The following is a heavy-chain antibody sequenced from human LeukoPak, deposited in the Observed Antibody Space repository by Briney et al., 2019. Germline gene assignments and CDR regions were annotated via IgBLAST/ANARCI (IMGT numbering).Heavy chain of an antibody. J-gene: IGHJ6*02. D-gene: IGHD6-19*01. CDR3: TRGSIAVAGTYYYYGMDV. V-gene: IGHV3-73*01. Sequence: PGGSLRLSCTASGFTFSSYGMHWVRQAPGRGLEWVGRIRSKANSYATAYAASVKGRFTISRDDSKNTAYLQMNSLKTEDTAVYYCTRGSIAVAGTYYYYGMDVWGQGTTVTVSS. CDR1: GFTFSSYG. CDR2: IRSKANSYAT.